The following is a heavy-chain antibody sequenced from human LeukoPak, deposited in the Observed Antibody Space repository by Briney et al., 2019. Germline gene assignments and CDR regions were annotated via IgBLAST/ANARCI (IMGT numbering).Heavy chain of an antibody. CDR1: GFSVGSGYY. CDR3: ARVSGDDSGHFQL. J-gene: IGHJ1*01. CDR2: IYHSKSS. D-gene: IGHD2-21*02. Sequence: SETLSLTCTVSGFSVGSGYYWGCIRQPPGKGLEWIGSIYHSKSSYYNPSLTSRVTISVDTSKNQFSLKLSSVTAAHTAVYYCARVSGDDSGHFQLWGHGTLVTVSS. V-gene: IGHV4-38-2*02.